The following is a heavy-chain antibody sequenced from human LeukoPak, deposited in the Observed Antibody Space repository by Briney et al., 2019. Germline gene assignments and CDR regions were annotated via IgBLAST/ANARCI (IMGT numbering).Heavy chain of an antibody. CDR1: GFTFDDYA. CDR2: ISWNSGSI. Sequence: PGRSLRLSCAASGFTFDDYAMHWVRQAPGKGLEWVSGISWNSGSIGYADSVKGRFTISRDNAKNSLYLQMNSLRAEDTAFYYCARAMSYSSLGGLDFWGQGSLVTVSS. CDR3: ARAMSYSSLGGLDF. V-gene: IGHV3-9*01. J-gene: IGHJ4*02. D-gene: IGHD6-19*01.